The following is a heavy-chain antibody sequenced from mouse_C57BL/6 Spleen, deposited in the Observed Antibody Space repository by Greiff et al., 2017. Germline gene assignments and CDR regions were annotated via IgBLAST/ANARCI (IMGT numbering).Heavy chain of an antibody. V-gene: IGHV5-4*03. J-gene: IGHJ2*01. CDR1: GFTFSSYA. CDR2: ISDGGSYT. D-gene: IGHD1-1*01. Sequence: EVKLMESGGGLVKPGGSLKLSCAASGFTFSSYAMSWVRQTPEKRLEWVATISDGGSYTYYPDNVKGRFTISRDNAKNNLYLQMSHLKSEDTAMYYCARGITTFDYWGQGTTLTVSS. CDR3: ARGITTFDY.